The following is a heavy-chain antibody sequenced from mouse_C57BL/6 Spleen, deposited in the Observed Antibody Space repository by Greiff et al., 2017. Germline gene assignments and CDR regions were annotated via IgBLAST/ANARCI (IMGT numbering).Heavy chain of an antibody. CDR1: GFSLTSYG. D-gene: IGHD1-1*01. CDR2: IWRGGST. Sequence: VQLQQSGPGLVQPSQSLSITCTVSGFSLTSYGVHWVRQSPGKGLEWLGVIWRGGSTDYNAAFMSRLSITKDNSKSQVFFKMNSLEADDTAIYYCAKEDHYYGSSYFDYWGQGTTLTVSS. J-gene: IGHJ2*01. CDR3: AKEDHYYGSSYFDY. V-gene: IGHV2-5*01.